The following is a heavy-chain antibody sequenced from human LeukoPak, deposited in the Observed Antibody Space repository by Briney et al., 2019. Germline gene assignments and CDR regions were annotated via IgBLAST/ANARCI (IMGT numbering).Heavy chain of an antibody. V-gene: IGHV3-43*01. D-gene: IGHD1-26*01. Sequence: GGSLRLSCAASGFTFDDYTMHWVRQAPGKGLEWVSLISWDGGGTYYADSVKGRFTISRDNSKNSLYLQMNSLRTEDTALYYCAKSIRKSGSYAFFDYWGQGTLVTVSS. J-gene: IGHJ4*02. CDR1: GFTFDDYT. CDR2: ISWDGGGT. CDR3: AKSIRKSGSYAFFDY.